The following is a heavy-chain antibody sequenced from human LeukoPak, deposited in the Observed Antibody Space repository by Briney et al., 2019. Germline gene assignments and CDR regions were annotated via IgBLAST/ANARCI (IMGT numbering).Heavy chain of an antibody. V-gene: IGHV1-18*01. CDR2: ISAYNGDI. CDR3: ARESGSDAFDI. Sequence: VASVKVSCKASGYTFTKYGVSWVRQAPGQGLEWMGWISAYNGDIKYAQRGKGRVTMTTDTSTSTVYMELWSLRSDDTAVYYCARESGSDAFDIWGQGTMVTVSS. CDR1: GYTFTKYG. J-gene: IGHJ3*02.